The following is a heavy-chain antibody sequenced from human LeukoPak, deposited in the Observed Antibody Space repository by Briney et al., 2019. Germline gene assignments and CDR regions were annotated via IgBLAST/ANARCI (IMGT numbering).Heavy chain of an antibody. V-gene: IGHV3-23*01. CDR1: GFTFSSYA. CDR3: ARDRSGSYLVDY. CDR2: ISGSGGST. Sequence: PGGSLRLSCAASGFTFSSYAMSWVRQAPGKGLEWVSAISGSGGSTYYADSVKGRFTISRDNSKNTLYLQMNSLRAEDTAVYYCARDRSGSYLVDYWGQGTLVTVSS. D-gene: IGHD1-26*01. J-gene: IGHJ4*02.